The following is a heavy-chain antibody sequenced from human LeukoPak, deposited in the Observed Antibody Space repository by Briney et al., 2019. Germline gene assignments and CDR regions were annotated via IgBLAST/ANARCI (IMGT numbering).Heavy chain of an antibody. CDR2: IYLGGNT. CDR1: RGSISSHNW. V-gene: IGHV4-4*02. J-gene: IGHJ4*02. Sequence: PSETLSLTCAVSRGSISSHNWWCWVRQPPGEGLEWIGEIYLGGNTYYNPSLKSRVTMSVDHSKNQFSLNLSSVTAADTAVYYCASHMAVTGTRGFDYWGQGTLVTVSS. CDR3: ASHMAVTGTRGFDY. D-gene: IGHD1/OR15-1a*01.